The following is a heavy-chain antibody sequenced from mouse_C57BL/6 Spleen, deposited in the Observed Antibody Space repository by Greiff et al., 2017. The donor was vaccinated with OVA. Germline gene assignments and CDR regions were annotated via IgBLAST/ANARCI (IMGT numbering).Heavy chain of an antibody. D-gene: IGHD2-4*01. J-gene: IGHJ2*01. V-gene: IGHV1-55*01. CDR2: IYPGSGST. CDR3: ARTGRLRLFDY. CDR1: GYTFTSYW. Sequence: QVHVKQPGAELVKPGASVKMSCKASGYTFTSYWITWVKQRPGQGLEWIGDIYPGSGSTNYNEKFKSKATLTVDTSSSTAYMQLSSLTSEDSAVYYCARTGRLRLFDYWGQGTTLTVSS.